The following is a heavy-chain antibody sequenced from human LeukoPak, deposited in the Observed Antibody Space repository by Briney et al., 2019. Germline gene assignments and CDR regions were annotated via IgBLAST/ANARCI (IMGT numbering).Heavy chain of an antibody. CDR3: ARGAANPIVVVPAAVFDL. D-gene: IGHD2-2*01. J-gene: IGHJ2*01. CDR1: GGSFRGYY. V-gene: IGHV4-34*01. Sequence: PSETLSLICAVYGGSFRGYYWSWIRQPPGKGLEWIGEINHSGSTNYNPSLKSRVTISVDTSKNQFSLKLSSVTAADTAVYYCARGAANPIVVVPAAVFDLWGRGTLVTVSS. CDR2: INHSGST.